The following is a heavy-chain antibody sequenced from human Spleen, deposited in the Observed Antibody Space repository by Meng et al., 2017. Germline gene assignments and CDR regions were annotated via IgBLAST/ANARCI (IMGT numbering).Heavy chain of an antibody. CDR3: ARADITGTKRTGYYYYGMDV. CDR2: ISYDGSNK. J-gene: IGHJ6*02. V-gene: IGHV3-30*07. CDR1: GFTFSSYA. Sequence: GESLKISCAASGFTFSSYAMHWVRQAPGKGLEWVAVISYDGSNKYYADSVKGRFTISRDNSKNTLYLQMNSLRDEDTAVYYCARADITGTKRTGYYYYGMDVWGQGTTVTVSS. D-gene: IGHD1/OR15-1a*01.